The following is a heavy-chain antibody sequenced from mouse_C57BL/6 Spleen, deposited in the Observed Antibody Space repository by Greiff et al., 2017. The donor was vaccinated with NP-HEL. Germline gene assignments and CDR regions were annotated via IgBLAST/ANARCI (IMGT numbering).Heavy chain of an antibody. J-gene: IGHJ3*01. V-gene: IGHV1-20*01. D-gene: IGHD1-1*01. CDR1: GYSFTGYF. CDR2: INPYNGDT. CDR3: ASSTVVDPFAY. Sequence: VQLQQSGPELVKPGDSVKISCKASGYSFTGYFMNWVMQSHGKSLEWIGRINPYNGDTFYNQKFKGKATLTVDKSSSTAYMELRSLTSEDSAVYYCASSTVVDPFAYWGQGTLVTVSA.